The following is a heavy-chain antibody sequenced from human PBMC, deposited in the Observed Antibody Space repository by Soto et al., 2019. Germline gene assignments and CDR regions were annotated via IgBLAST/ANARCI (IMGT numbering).Heavy chain of an antibody. D-gene: IGHD2-15*01. J-gene: IGHJ4*02. CDR2: IYYSGST. CDR1: GGSISSGGYY. Sequence: PSETLSLTCTVSGGSISSGGYYWSWIRQHPXKGLEWIGYIYYSGSTYYNPSLKSRVTISVDTSKNQFSLKLSSVTAADTAVYYCARILLGYCSGGSCYPTPTFDYWGQGTLVTVSS. V-gene: IGHV4-31*03. CDR3: ARILLGYCSGGSCYPTPTFDY.